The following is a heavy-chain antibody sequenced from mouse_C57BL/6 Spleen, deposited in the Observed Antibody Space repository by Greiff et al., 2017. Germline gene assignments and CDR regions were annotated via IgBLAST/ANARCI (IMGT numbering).Heavy chain of an antibody. V-gene: IGHV5-17*01. J-gene: IGHJ3*01. D-gene: IGHD1-1*01. CDR2: ISSGSSTI. Sequence: EVQRVESGGGLVKPGGSLKLSCAASGFTFSDYGMHWVRQAPEQGLEWVGYISSGSSTIYYADTVKGRFTIARDNAKNTLFLQMTSLRSEDTAMYYCAKDGSSSFAYWGQGTLVTVSA. CDR1: GFTFSDYG. CDR3: AKDGSSSFAY.